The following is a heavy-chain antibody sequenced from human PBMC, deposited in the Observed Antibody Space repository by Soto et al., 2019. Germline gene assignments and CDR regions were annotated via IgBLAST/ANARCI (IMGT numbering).Heavy chain of an antibody. Sequence: VGSLRLSCASSVFTFSSYAMSCVRHSPGKGLEWVSAISGSGGSKYYADSVKGRFTISRDNSKNTLYLQMNSLRVEDTAVCYCAKGENWFEPWEQGNLVNVTS. CDR3: AKGENWFEP. CDR2: ISGSGGSK. J-gene: IGHJ5*02. CDR1: VFTFSSYA. V-gene: IGHV3-23*01.